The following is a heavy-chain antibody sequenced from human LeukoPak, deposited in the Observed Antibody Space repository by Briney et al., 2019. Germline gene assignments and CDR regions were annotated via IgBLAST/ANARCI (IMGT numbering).Heavy chain of an antibody. Sequence: ASVKVSCKASGYTFTSYYMHWVRQAPGQGLEWMGIINPSGGSTSYAQKFQGRVTMTRDMSTSTVYMELSSLRSEDTAVYYCARVNYDILTGSHWFDPWGQGTLVTVSS. CDR2: INPSGGST. D-gene: IGHD3-9*01. CDR1: GYTFTSYY. V-gene: IGHV1-46*01. CDR3: ARVNYDILTGSHWFDP. J-gene: IGHJ5*02.